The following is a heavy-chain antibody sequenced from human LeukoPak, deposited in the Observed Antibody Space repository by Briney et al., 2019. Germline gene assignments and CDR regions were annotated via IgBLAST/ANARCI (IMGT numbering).Heavy chain of an antibody. J-gene: IGHJ3*02. CDR1: GFTVSSNY. D-gene: IGHD1-26*01. Sequence: GGSLRLSCAASGFTVSSNYMSWVRQAPGKGLEWVSVIYSGGSTYYADSVKGRFTISRDNSKNTLYLQMNSLRAEDTAAYYCARVRLKPPYSGSYGAFDIWGQGTMVTVSS. CDR3: ARVRLKPPYSGSYGAFDI. V-gene: IGHV3-66*01. CDR2: IYSGGST.